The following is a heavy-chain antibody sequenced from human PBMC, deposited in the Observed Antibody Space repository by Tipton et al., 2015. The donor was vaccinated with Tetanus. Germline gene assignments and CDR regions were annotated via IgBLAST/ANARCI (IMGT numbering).Heavy chain of an antibody. CDR3: ARVWGRGQLVTKPNWYFDL. CDR2: IQNDGGET. V-gene: IGHV3-7*03. CDR1: GSTFREYW. J-gene: IGHJ2*01. D-gene: IGHD6-6*01. Sequence: GSLRLSCAASGSTFREYWMSWVRQAPGKGLEWVANIQNDGGETHHLESVRGRFTISRDNGKNSVYLQMNSLRPEDTAVYYCARVWGRGQLVTKPNWYFDLWGRGTLVTVSS.